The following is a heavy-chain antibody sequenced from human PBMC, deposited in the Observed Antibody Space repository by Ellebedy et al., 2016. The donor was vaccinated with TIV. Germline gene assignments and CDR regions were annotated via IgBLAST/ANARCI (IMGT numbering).Heavy chain of an antibody. CDR2: IKQDGSEK. CDR3: ARHYRTMGDF. D-gene: IGHD4/OR15-4a*01. V-gene: IGHV3-7*01. CDR1: GFTLSSYW. Sequence: GESLKISXAASGFTLSSYWMSWLRQAPGEGLEWVANIKQDGSEKYYVGSVKGRFTISRDNAKNSLYLQMNSLRAEDTAVYYCARHYRTMGDFWGQGTLVTVSS. J-gene: IGHJ4*02.